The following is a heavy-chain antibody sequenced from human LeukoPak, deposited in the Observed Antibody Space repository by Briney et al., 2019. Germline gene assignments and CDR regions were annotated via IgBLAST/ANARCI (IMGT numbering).Heavy chain of an antibody. V-gene: IGHV4-39*01. CDR2: IYYGGST. Sequence: PETLSLTCTVSLGSISSSSYYWGCIRQPPGRGLEWIGRIYYGGSTYYHPSLKSRVTISVATSKNQCIRKRSSVTAADTAVYYCATHRTLDILTGPESWGQGTLVTVSS. CDR3: ATHRTLDILTGPES. D-gene: IGHD3-9*01. J-gene: IGHJ4*02. CDR1: LGSISSSSYY.